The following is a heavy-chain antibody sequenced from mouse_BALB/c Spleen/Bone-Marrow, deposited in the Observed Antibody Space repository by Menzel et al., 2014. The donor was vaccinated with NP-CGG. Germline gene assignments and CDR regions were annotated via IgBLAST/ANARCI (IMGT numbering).Heavy chain of an antibody. CDR3: ARDPGYSGNFLLVY. CDR2: LWAGGST. J-gene: IGHJ3*01. CDR1: GFSLTNYG. V-gene: IGHV2-9*02. Sequence: VMLMESGPGLAAPSQRQSITCTVPGFSLTNYGIHWVRPPPGKGLEWLGVLWAGGSTNYNSALMSRLRISKDNSKRQVFLKMNSRQTDVTAMYYCARDPGYSGNFLLVYWGQGTPVTVSA. D-gene: IGHD2-1*01.